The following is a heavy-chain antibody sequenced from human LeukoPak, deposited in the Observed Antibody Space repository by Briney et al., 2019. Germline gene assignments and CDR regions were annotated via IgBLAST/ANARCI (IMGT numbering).Heavy chain of an antibody. J-gene: IGHJ4*02. D-gene: IGHD7-27*01. CDR1: GVSVSDYY. Sequence: SETLSLTCTISGVSVSDYYWSWIRQSPGKGLEWIGYIYHTGSTSYSPSLKSRVTISEDTSQNQFSLKLSSVTAADTAVYYCASRKLGNDYWGQGTLVAVSS. CDR2: IYHTGST. V-gene: IGHV4-59*02. CDR3: ASRKLGNDY.